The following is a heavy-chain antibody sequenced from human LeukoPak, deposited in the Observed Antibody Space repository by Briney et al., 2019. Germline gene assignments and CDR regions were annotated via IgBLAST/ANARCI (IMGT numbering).Heavy chain of an antibody. D-gene: IGHD2-8*01. J-gene: IGHJ4*02. Sequence: GGSLRLSCSASGFTFSAYFMHWVRQAPGKGLEYVSSISSNEYDTYYADSVKGRLTISRDNSKNTLFLQMSSLRAEDTAVYYCVKDLNGTWSFDYWGQGTLVTVSS. CDR2: ISSNEYDT. CDR1: GFTFSAYF. CDR3: VKDLNGTWSFDY. V-gene: IGHV3-64D*06.